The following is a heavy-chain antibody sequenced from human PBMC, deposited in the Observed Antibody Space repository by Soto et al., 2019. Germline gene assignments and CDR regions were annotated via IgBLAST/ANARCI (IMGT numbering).Heavy chain of an antibody. D-gene: IGHD6-6*01. CDR2: ISRDGTIT. V-gene: IGHV3-74*01. CDR1: RFTFSRYW. CDR3: ARDGGLYTSSNFYGMDI. J-gene: IGHJ6*02. Sequence: VGSLRLSGAASRFTFSRYWMHWVRQAPGKGLVWVARISRDGTITTYADSVRGRFTISRDNAKNTLYLQMNRLRVEDTAVYYCARDGGLYTSSNFYGMDIWGQGTTVTVSS.